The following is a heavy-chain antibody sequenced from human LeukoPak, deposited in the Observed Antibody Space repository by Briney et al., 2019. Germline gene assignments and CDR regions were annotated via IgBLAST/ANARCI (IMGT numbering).Heavy chain of an antibody. V-gene: IGHV4-39*01. CDR3: ARQAALLLLMAIDY. Sequence: SETLSLTCTVSGGSISSSSYYWGWIRQPPGKGLEWIGSIYYSGSTYYNPSLKSRVTISVDTSKNQFSLKLSSVTAADTAVYYCARQAALLLLMAIDYWGQGTLVTVSS. D-gene: IGHD3-22*01. CDR1: GGSISSSSYY. J-gene: IGHJ4*02. CDR2: IYYSGST.